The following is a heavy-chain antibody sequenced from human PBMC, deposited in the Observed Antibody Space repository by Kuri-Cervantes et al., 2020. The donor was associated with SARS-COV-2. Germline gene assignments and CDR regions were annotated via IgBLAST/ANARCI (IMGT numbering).Heavy chain of an antibody. J-gene: IGHJ6*02. CDR1: GDSVTNSHYS. CDR2: IYYSGST. D-gene: IGHD3-16*01. Sequence: SETLSLTCTVSGDSVTNSHYSWSWIRQPPGKGLEWIGYIYYSGSTNYNPSLQNRVSILIDTSKNQFSLRLTSVTAADTAVYYCARDTSAYRNYYYYYGVDIWGQGTTVTVSS. CDR3: ARDTSAYRNYYYYYGVDI. V-gene: IGHV4-61*01.